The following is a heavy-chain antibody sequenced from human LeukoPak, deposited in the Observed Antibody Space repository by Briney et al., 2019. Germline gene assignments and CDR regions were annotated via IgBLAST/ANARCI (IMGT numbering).Heavy chain of an antibody. CDR3: ARDSSSWTVSLFDY. V-gene: IGHV3-66*01. D-gene: IGHD6-13*01. CDR2: IYTGGTT. J-gene: IGHJ4*02. CDR1: GFSVTSNH. Sequence: GGSLRLSCAASGFSVTSNHMNWVRQAPGKGLEWVSIIYTGGTTHYADSLNDRFTISRDDSINTLYLQMNSLRAEDTAVYYCARDSSSWTVSLFDYWGQGTLVTVSS.